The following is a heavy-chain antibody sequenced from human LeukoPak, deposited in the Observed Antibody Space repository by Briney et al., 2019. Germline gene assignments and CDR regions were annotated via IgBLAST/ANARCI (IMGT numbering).Heavy chain of an antibody. V-gene: IGHV4-38-2*02. D-gene: IGHD6-19*01. CDR3: ARGPYRGSSGWSGVRWFDP. J-gene: IGHJ5*02. Sequence: SETLSLTCTVSGYSISSGYYWGWIRQPPGKGLEWIGSIYHSGSTYYNPSLKSRVTISVDTSKNQFSLKLSSVTAADTAVYYCARGPYRGSSGWSGVRWFDPWGQGTLVTVSS. CDR1: GYSISSGYY. CDR2: IYHSGST.